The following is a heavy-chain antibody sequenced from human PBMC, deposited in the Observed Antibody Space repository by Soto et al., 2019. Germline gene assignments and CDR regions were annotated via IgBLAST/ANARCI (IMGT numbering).Heavy chain of an antibody. Sequence: QVQLVQSGAEVKKPGSSVKVSCKASGGTFSSYAISWVRQAPGQGLEWMGGIIPIFGTANYAQKFQGRVTITADESTSTAYMELSSLRSDDTAVYYCARENGDYNPGYYYGMDVLGQGTTVTVSS. CDR2: IIPIFGTA. J-gene: IGHJ6*02. V-gene: IGHV1-69*01. CDR3: ARENGDYNPGYYYGMDV. D-gene: IGHD4-17*01. CDR1: GGTFSSYA.